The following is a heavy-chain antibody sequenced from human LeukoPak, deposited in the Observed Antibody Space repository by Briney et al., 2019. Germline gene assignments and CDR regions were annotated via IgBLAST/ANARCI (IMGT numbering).Heavy chain of an antibody. CDR2: IYYSGSA. CDR1: GGSISSYY. D-gene: IGHD3-16*01. V-gene: IGHV4-59*08. J-gene: IGHJ4*02. CDR3: ARSQIWVYDYVRGSPQPTFDY. Sequence: SETLSLTCTVSGGSISSYYWSWIRQPPGKGLEWIGYIYYSGSANYNPSLKSRVTTSINTSKNQFSLKLTSVTAADTAVYYCARSQIWVYDYVRGSPQPTFDYWGQGTLVTVSS.